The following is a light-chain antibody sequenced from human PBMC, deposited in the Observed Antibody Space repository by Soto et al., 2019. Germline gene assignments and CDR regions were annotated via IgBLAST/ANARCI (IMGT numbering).Light chain of an antibody. CDR1: QSLSSY. CDR3: QQSYSTPRT. Sequence: DIQMTQSPSSLSASVGDRVTITCRARQSLSSYLNWYQQKPGKAPKLLIYAASSLQSGVPSRFSGSGSVTDFTLTISSLQPEYFATYYCQQSYSTPRTFGGGTKVEIK. J-gene: IGKJ4*01. CDR2: AAS. V-gene: IGKV1-39*01.